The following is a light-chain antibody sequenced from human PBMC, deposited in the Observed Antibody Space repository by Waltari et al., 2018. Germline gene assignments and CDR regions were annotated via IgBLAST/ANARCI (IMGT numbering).Light chain of an antibody. J-gene: IGKJ4*02. V-gene: IGKV3-11*01. CDR2: DSA. Sequence: EIVLTQSPATLSLSPGERATLSCRASQSVRSYLAWYQQKPGQAPRRLIYDSANRASGIPTRFSGSGSGTDFTLSISSLEPEDFALYYCQQRSDWPLTFGGGTKVEIK. CDR1: QSVRSY. CDR3: QQRSDWPLT.